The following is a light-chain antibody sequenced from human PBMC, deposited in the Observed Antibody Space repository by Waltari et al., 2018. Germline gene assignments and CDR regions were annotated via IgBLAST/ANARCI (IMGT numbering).Light chain of an antibody. V-gene: IGLV3-21*04. CDR1: NIGRKS. Sequence: SYVLTQSPSLSVAPGQTARISCGGANIGRKSVHWYQQKPGQAPLLVIFYDGDRPSEIPELFSGSNSGNTATLTIVRVEAGDEADYFCQVWDTTSDHLVFGGGTKLTVL. CDR2: YDG. CDR3: QVWDTTSDHLV. J-gene: IGLJ2*01.